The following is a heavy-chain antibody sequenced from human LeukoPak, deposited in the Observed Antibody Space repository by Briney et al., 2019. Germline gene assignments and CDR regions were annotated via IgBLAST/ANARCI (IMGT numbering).Heavy chain of an antibody. V-gene: IGHV3-23*01. CDR2: ISGSGDNT. CDR3: AREGRGYCSGGSCKVPFDY. D-gene: IGHD2-15*01. CDR1: GFTFSSYA. Sequence: GGSLRLSCAASGFTFSSYAMSWVRQAPGKGPEWVSGISGSGDNTYYADSVKGRFTISRDNSKNTLYLQMNSLRAEDTAVYYCAREGRGYCSGGSCKVPFDYWGQGTLVTVSS. J-gene: IGHJ4*02.